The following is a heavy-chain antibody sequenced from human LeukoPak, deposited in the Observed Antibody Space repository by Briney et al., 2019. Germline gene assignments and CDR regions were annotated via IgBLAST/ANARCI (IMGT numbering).Heavy chain of an antibody. CDR2: IIPIFGTA. Sequence: SVKVSCKASGGTLNSYVISWVRQAPGQGLEWMGGIIPIFGTANYAQKFQGRVTITADKSTSTAYMELSSLRSEDTAVYYCARDRRGWFDPWGQGTLVTVSS. CDR3: ARDRRGWFDP. CDR1: GGTLNSYV. J-gene: IGHJ5*02. V-gene: IGHV1-69*06.